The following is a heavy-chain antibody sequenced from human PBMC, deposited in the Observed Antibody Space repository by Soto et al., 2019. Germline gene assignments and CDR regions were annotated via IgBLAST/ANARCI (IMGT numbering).Heavy chain of an antibody. Sequence: GSSVKVSCKASGGTFSSYAISWGRQAPGQGLEWMGGIIPIFGTANYAQKFQGRVTITADESTSTAYMELSSLRSEDTAVYYCARHPGYCSGGSCYPYYGMDVPGQGPTVTLSS. V-gene: IGHV1-69*13. CDR3: ARHPGYCSGGSCYPYYGMDV. CDR1: GGTFSSYA. D-gene: IGHD2-15*01. J-gene: IGHJ6*02. CDR2: IIPIFGTA.